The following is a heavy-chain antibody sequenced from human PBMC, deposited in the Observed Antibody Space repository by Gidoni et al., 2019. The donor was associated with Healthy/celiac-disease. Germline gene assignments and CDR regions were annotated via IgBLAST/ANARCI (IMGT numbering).Heavy chain of an antibody. J-gene: IGHJ4*02. CDR3: AKDPEYYYDSSGYYSFDY. CDR1: GFTFSSYA. CDR2: ISGSGGST. D-gene: IGHD3-22*01. Sequence: EVQLLESGGGLVQPGGSLRLSCAASGFTFSSYAMSWVRQAPGKGLEWVSAISGSGGSTYYADSVKGRFTISRDNSKNTLYLQMNSLRAEDTAVYYCAKDPEYYYDSSGYYSFDYWGQGTLVTVSS. V-gene: IGHV3-23*01.